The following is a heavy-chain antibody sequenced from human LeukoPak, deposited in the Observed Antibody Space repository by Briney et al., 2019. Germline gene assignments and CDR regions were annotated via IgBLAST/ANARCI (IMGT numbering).Heavy chain of an antibody. D-gene: IGHD3-22*01. Sequence: PSETLSLTCAVYGGSFSGYYWSWIRQPPGKGLEWIGEVNLSGSTNYNPSLKSRVTISVDTSKNQFSLKLSSVTAADTAVYYCARLTPAGARTYYYDSSGYWHDYWGQGTLVTVSS. CDR2: VNLSGST. J-gene: IGHJ4*02. CDR1: GGSFSGYY. CDR3: ARLTPAGARTYYYDSSGYWHDY. V-gene: IGHV4-34*01.